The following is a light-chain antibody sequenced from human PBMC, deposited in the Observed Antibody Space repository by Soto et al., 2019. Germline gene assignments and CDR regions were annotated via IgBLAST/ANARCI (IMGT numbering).Light chain of an antibody. J-gene: IGKJ1*01. CDR1: QSISSW. V-gene: IGKV1-5*01. Sequence: DIQMTQSPSTLSASVGDRVTITCRASQSISSWLAWYQQKPGTAPKLLIYDASSLESGVPSRFSGSGSGTEFTLTISSLQPDDFATYYCQQYNSYPTTFGQGTKVDIK. CDR3: QQYNSYPTT. CDR2: DAS.